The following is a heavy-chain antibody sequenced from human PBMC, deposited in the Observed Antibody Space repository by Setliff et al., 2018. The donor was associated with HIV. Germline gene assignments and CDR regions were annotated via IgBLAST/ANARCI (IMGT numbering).Heavy chain of an antibody. CDR3: AREGIAVAGTEGHNWFDP. J-gene: IGHJ5*02. Sequence: ASVKVSCKASGYTFTSYDINWVRQATGQGLEWMGWINTGNGNTKYSQKFQDRVTITRDTSANTGYMELSGLRSEDTAVYYCAREGIAVAGTEGHNWFDPWGQGTLVTVSS. D-gene: IGHD6-19*01. CDR2: INTGNGNT. V-gene: IGHV1-3*04. CDR1: GYTFTSYD.